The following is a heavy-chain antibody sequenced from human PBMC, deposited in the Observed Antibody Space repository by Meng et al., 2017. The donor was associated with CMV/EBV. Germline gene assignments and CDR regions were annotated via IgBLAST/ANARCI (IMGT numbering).Heavy chain of an antibody. CDR1: GFTFSDYY. Sequence: GESLKISRAASGFTFSDYYMSWIRQAPGKGLEWVSYISSSGSTIYYADSVKGRFTISRDNAKNSLYLQMNSLRAEDTAVYYCARDRTTGAFDIWGQGTMVTVSS. CDR3: ARDRTTGAFDI. V-gene: IGHV3-11*04. J-gene: IGHJ3*02. D-gene: IGHD1-7*01. CDR2: ISSSGSTI.